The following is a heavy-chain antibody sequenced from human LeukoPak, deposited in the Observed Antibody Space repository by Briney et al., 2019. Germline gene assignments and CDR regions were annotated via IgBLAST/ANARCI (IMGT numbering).Heavy chain of an antibody. CDR3: AKLFYSSGMYHFDY. Sequence: GRSLRLSCEASGFTFSSYTMNWVRQAPGKGLAWVSTISGSGGGTYYADSVKGRFTISRDNSKNTLYLQMNSLRAEDTAVFYCAKLFYSSGMYHFDYWGQGTLVTVSS. CDR2: ISGSGGGT. J-gene: IGHJ4*02. D-gene: IGHD3-10*01. V-gene: IGHV3-23*01. CDR1: GFTFSSYT.